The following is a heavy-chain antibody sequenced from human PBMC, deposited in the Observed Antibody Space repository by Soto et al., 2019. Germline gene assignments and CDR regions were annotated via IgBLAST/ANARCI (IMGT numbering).Heavy chain of an antibody. CDR1: GYTFTSYD. J-gene: IGHJ4*02. CDR2: MNVGNGNT. V-gene: IGHV1-3*01. CDR3: ARDGTAAEVDY. Sequence: ASVKVSCKASGYTFTSYDINWVRQATGQRLEWMGWMNVGNGNTKYSQKFQGRVTITRDTSASTAYMDLSSLRSEDTAVYYCARDGTAAEVDYWGQGTLVTVSS. D-gene: IGHD1-1*01.